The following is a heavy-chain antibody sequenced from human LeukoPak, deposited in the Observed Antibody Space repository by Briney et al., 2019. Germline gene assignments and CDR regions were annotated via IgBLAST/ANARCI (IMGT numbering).Heavy chain of an antibody. CDR2: ISYDGSKK. J-gene: IGHJ6*02. V-gene: IGHV3-30-3*01. D-gene: IGHD5-12*01. CDR1: GFTFGSYA. Sequence: AGGSLRLSCAASGFTFGSYAMHWVRQAPGKGLEWVAVISYDGSKKYYADAVKGRFTISRDNSKNTLYLQMNSLRAEDTAVYYCARERAATSGMDVWGQGTTVTVSS. CDR3: ARERAATSGMDV.